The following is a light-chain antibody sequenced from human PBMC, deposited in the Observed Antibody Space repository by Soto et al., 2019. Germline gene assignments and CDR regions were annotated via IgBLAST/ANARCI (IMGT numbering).Light chain of an antibody. Sequence: QSALTQPRSVSGSPGQSVTISCTGASSDVGTYTYVSWYHQHPGKAPKLMIYDVTKRPSGVPDRVSGSKSGNTASLTISGLQAEDAADYYCFSYAGYYTLLFGGGTKLTVL. J-gene: IGLJ3*02. CDR3: FSYAGYYTLL. CDR1: SSDVGTYTY. V-gene: IGLV2-11*01. CDR2: DVT.